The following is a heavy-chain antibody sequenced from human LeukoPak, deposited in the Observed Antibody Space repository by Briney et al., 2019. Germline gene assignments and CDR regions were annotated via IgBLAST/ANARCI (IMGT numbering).Heavy chain of an antibody. Sequence: GGSLRLSCAASGFTFSSYATHWVRQAPGKGLEWVAVISYDGSNKYYADSVKGRFTISRDNSKNTLYLQMNSLRAEDTAVYYCVRLLDAFDIWGQGTMVTVSS. CDR2: ISYDGSNK. D-gene: IGHD2-15*01. CDR3: VRLLDAFDI. J-gene: IGHJ3*02. V-gene: IGHV3-30-3*01. CDR1: GFTFSSYA.